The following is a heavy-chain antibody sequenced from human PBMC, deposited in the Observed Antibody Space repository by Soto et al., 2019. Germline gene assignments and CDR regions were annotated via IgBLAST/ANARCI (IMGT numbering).Heavy chain of an antibody. Sequence: GGSLRLSCAASGFTFSSYWMHWVRQAPGKGLVWVSRINSDGSSTSYADSVKGRFTISRDNAKNTLYLQMNSLRAEDTAVYYCASRLLSPSSGYLYYYYGMDVWGQGTTVTVSS. CDR1: GFTFSSYW. CDR3: ASRLLSPSSGYLYYYYGMDV. J-gene: IGHJ6*02. CDR2: INSDGSST. D-gene: IGHD3-22*01. V-gene: IGHV3-74*01.